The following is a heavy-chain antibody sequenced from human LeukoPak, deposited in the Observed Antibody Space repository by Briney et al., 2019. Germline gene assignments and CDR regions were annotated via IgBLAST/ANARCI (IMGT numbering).Heavy chain of an antibody. CDR3: ARRYCSSTGCYTEAWFDP. V-gene: IGHV4-34*01. D-gene: IGHD2-2*02. CDR1: GGSFSGYY. J-gene: IGHJ5*02. CDR2: VNHSGST. Sequence: SETLSLTCAVYGGSFSGYYWSWIRQPPGKGLEWIGEVNHSGSTNYNPSLKSRVTISVDTSKNQFSLKLSSVTAADTAVYYCARRYCSSTGCYTEAWFDPWGQGTLVTVSS.